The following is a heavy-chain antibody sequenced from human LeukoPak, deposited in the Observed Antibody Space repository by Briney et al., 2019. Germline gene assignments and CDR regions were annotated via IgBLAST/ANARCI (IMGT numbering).Heavy chain of an antibody. J-gene: IGHJ4*02. D-gene: IGHD5-12*01. CDR3: ARLYRGRYFDY. CDR1: GGSISSYY. Sequence: PSETLSLTCTVSGGSISSYYWSWIRQPPGKGLEWIGYIYYSGSTNYNPSLKSRVTISVDTSKNQFSLKLSSVTAADTAVYYCARLYRGRYFDYWGQGTLVTVSS. V-gene: IGHV4-59*08. CDR2: IYYSGST.